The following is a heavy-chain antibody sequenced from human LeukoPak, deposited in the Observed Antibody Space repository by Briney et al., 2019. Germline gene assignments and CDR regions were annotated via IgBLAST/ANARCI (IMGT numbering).Heavy chain of an antibody. CDR2: ISCSGGST. D-gene: IGHD2-15*01. V-gene: IGHV3-23*01. CDR3: AKDPIRDCSGGSCYGSSWFDP. J-gene: IGHJ5*02. CDR1: GFTFSSYA. Sequence: GGSLRLSCAASGFTFSSYAMSWVRQAPGKGLEWVSAISCSGGSTYYADSVKGRFTISRDNSKNTLYLQMNSLRAEDTAVYYCAKDPIRDCSGGSCYGSSWFDPWGQGTLVTVSS.